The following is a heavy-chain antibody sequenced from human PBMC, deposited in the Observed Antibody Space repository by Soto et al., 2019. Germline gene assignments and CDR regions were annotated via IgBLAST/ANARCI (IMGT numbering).Heavy chain of an antibody. Sequence: GGSLRLSCAGSGFTFSSYGIHWVCQAPGKGLEWVALISYDGGNEKYTESVKDRFTISRDDSHNVAYLQMSSLRTEDTAMYYCAKDRYSGTYPTDFDYWGQGSLVTVSS. CDR3: AKDRYSGTYPTDFDY. J-gene: IGHJ4*02. D-gene: IGHD1-26*01. CDR2: ISYDGGNE. CDR1: GFTFSSYG. V-gene: IGHV3-30*18.